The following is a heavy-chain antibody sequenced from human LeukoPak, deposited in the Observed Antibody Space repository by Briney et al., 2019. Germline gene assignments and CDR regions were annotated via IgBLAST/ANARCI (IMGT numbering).Heavy chain of an antibody. CDR1: VGSISSYY. V-gene: IGHV4-59*08. D-gene: IGHD5-12*01. J-gene: IGHJ3*02. CDR2: IYNSGST. CDR3: ARRRRGYSGYEDAFDI. Sequence: SETLSLTCTVSVGSISSYYWSWIRQPPGKGLEWIGYIYNSGSTNYNPSLKSRVTISVDTSKNQFSLKLSSVTAADTAVYYCARRRRGYSGYEDAFDIWGQGTMVTVSS.